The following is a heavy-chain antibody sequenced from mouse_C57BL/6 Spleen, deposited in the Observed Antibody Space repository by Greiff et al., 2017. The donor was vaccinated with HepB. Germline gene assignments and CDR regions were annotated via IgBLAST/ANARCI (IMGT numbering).Heavy chain of an antibody. Sequence: DVKLVESEGGLVQPGSSMKLSCTASGFTFSDYYMAWVRQVPEKGLEWVANINYDGSSTYYLDSLKSRFIISRDNAKHILYLQMSSLKSEDTATYYCARDDHLVRGFAYWGQGTLVTVSA. CDR1: GFTFSDYY. D-gene: IGHD2-10*02. J-gene: IGHJ3*01. CDR2: INYDGSST. CDR3: ARDDHLVRGFAY. V-gene: IGHV5-16*01.